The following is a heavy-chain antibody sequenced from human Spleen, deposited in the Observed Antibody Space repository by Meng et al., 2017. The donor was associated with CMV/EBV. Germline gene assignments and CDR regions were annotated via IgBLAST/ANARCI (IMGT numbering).Heavy chain of an antibody. CDR2: IRYDGSNK. CDR3: ARDSSGSYYGDFDY. J-gene: IGHJ4*02. Sequence: QVQCDGSGGGVGQPGGPLSISCAASGFTFSSYGRHWVRQAPGKGLEWVAFIRYDGSNKYYADSVKGRFTISRDNSKNTLYLQMNSLRAEDTAVYYCARDSSGSYYGDFDYWGQGTLVTVSS. CDR1: GFTFSSYG. V-gene: IGHV3-30*02. D-gene: IGHD1-26*01.